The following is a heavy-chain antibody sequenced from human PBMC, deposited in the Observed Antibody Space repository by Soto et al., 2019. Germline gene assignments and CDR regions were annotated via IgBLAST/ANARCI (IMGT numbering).Heavy chain of an antibody. Sequence: GGSLRLSCAASGFTFSGYGMHWVRQAPGKGLEWVAIIWYDGSNTYYADSVKGRFTISRDNSKNTLYLQMNSLRAEDTAVYYCAKDGLDCSSTSCYVILYYYYMDVWGKGTTVTVSS. CDR2: IWYDGSNT. J-gene: IGHJ6*03. V-gene: IGHV3-33*06. CDR1: GFTFSGYG. D-gene: IGHD2-2*01. CDR3: AKDGLDCSSTSCYVILYYYYMDV.